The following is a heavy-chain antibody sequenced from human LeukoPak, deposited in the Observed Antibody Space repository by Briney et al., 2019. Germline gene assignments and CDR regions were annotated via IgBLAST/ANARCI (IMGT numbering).Heavy chain of an antibody. D-gene: IGHD5-24*01. CDR3: ARTEGIETDAFDI. CDR2: IYPGDSDT. J-gene: IGHJ3*02. Sequence: GESLKISCKGSGYSFTSYWIGWVRQMPGKGLEWLGIIYPGDSDTRYSPSFQGQVTISADKSISTAYLQWSSLKASDTAMYYCARTEGIETDAFDIWGQGTMVTVSS. V-gene: IGHV5-51*01. CDR1: GYSFTSYW.